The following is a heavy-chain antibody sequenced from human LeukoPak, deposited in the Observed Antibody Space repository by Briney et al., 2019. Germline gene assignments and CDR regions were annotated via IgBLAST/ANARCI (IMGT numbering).Heavy chain of an antibody. CDR3: AKGSGYEAQYYYYYMDV. Sequence: ASVKVSCKSSGYTFTRYYMHWVRQAPGQGLEWIGIINPTTGTTTYAQTIHDRVTMTRDMSTTTVYMELSSLRPEDTAVYYCAKGSGYEAQYYYYYMDVWGKGTTVTISS. CDR1: GYTFTRYY. CDR2: INPTTGTT. J-gene: IGHJ6*03. V-gene: IGHV1-46*01. D-gene: IGHD5-12*01.